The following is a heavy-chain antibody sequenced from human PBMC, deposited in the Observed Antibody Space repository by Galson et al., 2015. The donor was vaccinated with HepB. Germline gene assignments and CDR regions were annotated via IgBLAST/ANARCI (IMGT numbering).Heavy chain of an antibody. CDR2: ITDSGSTR. J-gene: IGHJ3*01. CDR1: GFTFSNFA. CDR3: AKDSFQSIEGDSFGV. Sequence: SLRLSCAASGFTFSNFAMRWVRQAPGKGLEWVSVITDSGSTRDYSDSVKGRFTISRDDSKNILYLQLDTLRGEDTAMYYCAKDSFQSIEGDSFGVWRQGTMVT. V-gene: IGHV3-23*01. D-gene: IGHD3-16*01.